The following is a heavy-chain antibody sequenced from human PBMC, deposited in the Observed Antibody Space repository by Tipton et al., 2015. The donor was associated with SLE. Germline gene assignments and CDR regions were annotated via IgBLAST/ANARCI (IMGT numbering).Heavy chain of an antibody. Sequence: GSLRLSCAASGFTFSDSTMHWVRQASGKGLEWLGRIRNKANSYATLYAASVQGRFTISRDDSKNTAYLQMSSLKTEDTAVYYCVSPSCSSTNCYAFDYWGQGTLVTVSS. CDR1: GFTFSDST. CDR3: VSPSCSSTNCYAFDY. CDR2: IRNKANSYAT. D-gene: IGHD2-2*01. V-gene: IGHV3-73*01. J-gene: IGHJ4*02.